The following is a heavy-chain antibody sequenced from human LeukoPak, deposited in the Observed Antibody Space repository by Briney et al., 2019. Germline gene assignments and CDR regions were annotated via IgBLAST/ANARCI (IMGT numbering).Heavy chain of an antibody. V-gene: IGHV1-18*01. CDR1: GYAFKRYG. J-gene: IGHJ4*02. CDR2: ISTYNGDT. CDR3: ARDPSNSSGWYIYFDY. D-gene: IGHD6-19*01. Sequence: GASVKVSCKASGYAFKRYGISWVRQAPGQGLEWMGWISTYNGDTNYAQNFKGRVTMTTGASTSTAYMELRSLRSDDTAVYYCARDPSNSSGWYIYFDYWGQGTLVTVSS.